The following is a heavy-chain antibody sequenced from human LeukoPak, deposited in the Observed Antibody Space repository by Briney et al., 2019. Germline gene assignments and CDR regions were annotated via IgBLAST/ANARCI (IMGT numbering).Heavy chain of an antibody. CDR2: ISYDGSNK. CDR1: GFTFSTYA. Sequence: GRSLRLSCAASGFTFSTYAMHWVRQPSGKGLEWVAVISYDGSNKYYADSVKGRFTISRDNSKNTLYLQMNSLRAEDTAVYFCAKRGVVIRVILVGFHKEAYYFDSWGQGALVTVSS. V-gene: IGHV3-30*07. J-gene: IGHJ4*02. CDR3: AKRGVVIRVILVGFHKEAYYFDS. D-gene: IGHD3-22*01.